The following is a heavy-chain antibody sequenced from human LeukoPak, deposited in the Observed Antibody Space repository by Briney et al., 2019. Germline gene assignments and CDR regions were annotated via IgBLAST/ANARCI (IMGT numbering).Heavy chain of an antibody. V-gene: IGHV1-2*02. CDR3: AIEPTGSGHPGDV. D-gene: IGHD6-19*01. CDR1: GYTFTGYH. J-gene: IGHJ3*01. Sequence: ASVKVSCKASGYTFTGYHIHWVRQARGQGLEWMSSINLNTAGTEYPQKFQGRVTVTRDTPVTTAYMELSTLTYDDTATYYCAIEPTGSGHPGDVWGQGTMVTVSS. CDR2: INLNTAGT.